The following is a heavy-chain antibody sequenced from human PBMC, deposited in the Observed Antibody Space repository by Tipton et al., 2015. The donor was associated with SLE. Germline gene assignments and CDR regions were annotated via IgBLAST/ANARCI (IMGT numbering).Heavy chain of an antibody. D-gene: IGHD6-13*01. J-gene: IGHJ4*02. CDR3: ARVAAAGTVDY. Sequence: TLSLTCSVSGGPITNYYWNWIRQSPGKGLEWIGYIYYSGTTKYNPSLKSRVTMSLDTSKNQFSLKLSSVTAADTAVYYCARVAAAGTVDYWGQGTLVTVSS. CDR1: GGPITNYY. V-gene: IGHV4-59*01. CDR2: IYYSGTT.